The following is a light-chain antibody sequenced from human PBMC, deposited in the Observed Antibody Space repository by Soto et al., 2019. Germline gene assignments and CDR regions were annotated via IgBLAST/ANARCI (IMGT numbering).Light chain of an antibody. V-gene: IGKV3-20*01. CDR2: GAS. J-gene: IGKJ1*01. CDR1: QSVSSSS. CDR3: QQYGSSST. Sequence: EIVLTQSPGPLSLSPGERATLSCRASQSVSSSSLAWYQQKPGQAPRLLIYGASSRATGIPDRFSGSGSGTDFTLTISRLEPEDFSVYYCQQYGSSSTFGQGTKVEIK.